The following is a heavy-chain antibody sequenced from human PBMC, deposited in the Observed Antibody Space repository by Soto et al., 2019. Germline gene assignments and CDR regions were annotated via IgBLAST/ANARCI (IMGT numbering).Heavy chain of an antibody. D-gene: IGHD3-22*01. J-gene: IGHJ4*02. V-gene: IGHV4-31*03. CDR1: GGSISSGGYY. CDR3: ASSDYDSSGRYYFDY. Sequence: SETLSLTCTVSGGSISSGGYYWSWIRQHTGKSLEWIGYIYYSGSTYYNPSLKSRVTISVDTSKNQFSLKLSSVTAADTAVYYCASSDYDSSGRYYFDYWGQGTLVTVSS. CDR2: IYYSGST.